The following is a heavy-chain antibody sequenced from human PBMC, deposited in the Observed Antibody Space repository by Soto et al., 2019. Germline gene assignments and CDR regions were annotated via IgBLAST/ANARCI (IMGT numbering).Heavy chain of an antibody. CDR1: GFSFSTFE. CDR2: INSGSDTI. CDR3: ARDRAVGGY. V-gene: IGHV3-48*03. J-gene: IGHJ4*02. Sequence: GGSLRLSCAASGFSFSTFEMNWVRQAPGKGLEWVAYINSGSDTIHYADSVRGRFTVSRDNAKNSLFLQMNSLRVEDTALYYCARDRAVGGYWGQVTLVTVSS. D-gene: IGHD6-19*01.